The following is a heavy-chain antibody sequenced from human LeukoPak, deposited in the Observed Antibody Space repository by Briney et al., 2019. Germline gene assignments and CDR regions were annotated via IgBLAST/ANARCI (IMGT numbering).Heavy chain of an antibody. Sequence: ASGKVSCKASGYSFTDYYLHWVRQAPGQGLEWMGWINPNSGDTKYAQKFQGRVTMTRDTSISTAYMELSRLTSDDTAVYYCARAGRTWFGVIWFGPWGQGTLVTVSS. V-gene: IGHV1-2*02. D-gene: IGHD3-10*01. CDR3: ARAGRTWFGVIWFGP. CDR1: GYSFTDYY. CDR2: INPNSGDT. J-gene: IGHJ5*02.